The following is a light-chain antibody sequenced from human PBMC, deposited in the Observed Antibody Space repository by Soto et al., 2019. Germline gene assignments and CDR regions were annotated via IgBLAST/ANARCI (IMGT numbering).Light chain of an antibody. CDR2: DAS. J-gene: IGKJ2*02. CDR3: QQRSNWPRGT. V-gene: IGKV3-11*01. CDR1: QSVSSY. Sequence: EIVLTQSPATLSLSPGERATLSCRASQSVSSYLAWYQQKPGQAPRLLIYDASNRATGIPARFSGSGSGTAFTLTISSLEPADFAVYYCQQRSNWPRGTFGQGTKLEIK.